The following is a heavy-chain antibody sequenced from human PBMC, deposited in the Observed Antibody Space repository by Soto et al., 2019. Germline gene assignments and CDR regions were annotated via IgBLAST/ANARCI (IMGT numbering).Heavy chain of an antibody. CDR1: GYTFTSYG. J-gene: IGHJ4*02. Sequence: QIQLVQSGGEVKKPGASVKVSCKASGYTFTSYGISWVRQAPGQGLEWIGWISTYNGNTNYAQKVQGRVPMTTDTSTSTAHMELRSLRSDDTAGYYCARDYYSETHYFDYWCQGTPVTVSS. V-gene: IGHV1-18*04. D-gene: IGHD3-22*01. CDR2: ISTYNGNT. CDR3: ARDYYSETHYFDY.